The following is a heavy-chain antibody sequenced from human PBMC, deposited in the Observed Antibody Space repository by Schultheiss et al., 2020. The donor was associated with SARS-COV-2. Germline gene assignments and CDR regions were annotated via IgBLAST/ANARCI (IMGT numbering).Heavy chain of an antibody. Sequence: SETLSLTCTVSGGSVSSGSYYWSWIRQPPGKGLEWIGYIYYSGSTNYNPSLKSRVTISVDTSKNQFSLKLSSVTAADTAVYYCARAPLLGYCSGGSCYRDWGQGTLVTVSS. D-gene: IGHD2-15*01. CDR2: IYYSGST. CDR3: ARAPLLGYCSGGSCYRD. V-gene: IGHV4-61*01. CDR1: GGSVSSGSYY. J-gene: IGHJ4*02.